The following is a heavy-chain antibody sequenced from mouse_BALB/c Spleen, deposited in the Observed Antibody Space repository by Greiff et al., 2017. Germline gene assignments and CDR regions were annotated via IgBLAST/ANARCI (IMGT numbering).Heavy chain of an antibody. Sequence: EVKVVESGGGLVKPGGSLKLSCAASGFAFSSYDMSWVRQTPEKRLEWVAYISSGGGSTYYPDTVKGRFTISRDNAKNTLYLQMSSLKSEDTAMYYCARASSGSFAYWGQGTLVTVSA. CDR3: ARASSGSFAY. J-gene: IGHJ3*01. CDR2: ISSGGGST. CDR1: GFAFSSYD. V-gene: IGHV5-12-1*01. D-gene: IGHD3-1*01.